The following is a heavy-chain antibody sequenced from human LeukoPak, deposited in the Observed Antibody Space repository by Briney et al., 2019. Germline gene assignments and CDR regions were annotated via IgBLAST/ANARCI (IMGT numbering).Heavy chain of an antibody. V-gene: IGHV1-69*13. D-gene: IGHD1-26*01. Sequence: SVKVSCKASGGTFSSYAISWVRQAPGQGLEWMGGIIPIFGTANYAQKFQGRVTITADESTSTAYMELSSLRSEDTAVYYCASAVEWELQTASPFDYWGQGTLVTVSS. J-gene: IGHJ4*02. CDR3: ASAVEWELQTASPFDY. CDR1: GGTFSSYA. CDR2: IIPIFGTA.